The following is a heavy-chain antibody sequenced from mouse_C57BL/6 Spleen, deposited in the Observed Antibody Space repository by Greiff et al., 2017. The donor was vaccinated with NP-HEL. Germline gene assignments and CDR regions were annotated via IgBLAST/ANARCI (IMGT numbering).Heavy chain of an antibody. CDR1: GYAFTNYL. CDR2: INPGSGGT. V-gene: IGHV1-54*01. D-gene: IGHD2-2*01. J-gene: IGHJ4*01. CDR3: ASIYYGYDDAMDY. Sequence: VQVVESGAELVRPGTSVKVSCKASGYAFTNYLIEWVKQRPGQGLEWIGVINPGSGGTNYNEKFKGKATLTADKSSSTAYMQLSSLTSEDSAVYFCASIYYGYDDAMDYWGQGTSVTVSS.